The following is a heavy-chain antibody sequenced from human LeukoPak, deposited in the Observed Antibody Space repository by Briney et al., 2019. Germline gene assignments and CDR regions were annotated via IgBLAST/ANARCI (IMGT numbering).Heavy chain of an antibody. CDR3: ANWDDYVWGSQN. D-gene: IGHD3-16*01. J-gene: IGHJ4*02. Sequence: GGSLRLSCAASGFTFSSYAMSWVRQAPGKGLEWVSAISGRGGSTYYADSVKGRFTISRDNSKNTLYLQMNSLRAEDTAVYYCANWDDYVWGSQNWGQGTLVTVSS. V-gene: IGHV3-23*01. CDR1: GFTFSSYA. CDR2: ISGRGGST.